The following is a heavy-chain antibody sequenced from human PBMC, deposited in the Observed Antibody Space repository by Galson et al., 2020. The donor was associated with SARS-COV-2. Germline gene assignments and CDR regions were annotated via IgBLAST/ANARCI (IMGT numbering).Heavy chain of an antibody. CDR2: ISYDGSNK. J-gene: IGHJ4*02. D-gene: IGHD3-22*01. Sequence: GGSLRLSCAASGFTFSSYAMHWVRQAPGKGLEWVAVISYDGSNKYYADSVKGRFTISRDNSKNTLYLQMNSLRAEDTAVYYCARGYYYDSSGYAHFDYWGQGTLVTVSS. CDR1: GFTFSSYA. CDR3: ARGYYYDSSGYAHFDY. V-gene: IGHV3-30-3*01.